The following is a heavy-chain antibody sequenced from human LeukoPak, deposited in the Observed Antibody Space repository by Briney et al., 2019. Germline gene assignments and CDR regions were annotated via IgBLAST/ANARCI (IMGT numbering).Heavy chain of an antibody. CDR1: GGSISSISYY. D-gene: IGHD1-26*01. Sequence: SETLSLTCTISGGSISSISYYWGWIRQPPGKGLEWIGSIYYSGSTYYNPSLKSRVTISVDTSKNQFSLKLSSVTAADTAVYYCARGSGSYGFDYWGQGTLVTVSS. CDR3: ARGSGSYGFDY. CDR2: IYYSGST. V-gene: IGHV4-39*01. J-gene: IGHJ4*02.